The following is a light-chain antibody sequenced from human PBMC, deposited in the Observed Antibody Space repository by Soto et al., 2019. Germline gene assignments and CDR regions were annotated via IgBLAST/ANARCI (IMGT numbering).Light chain of an antibody. J-gene: IGKJ5*01. CDR1: QSVSSP. V-gene: IGKV3-11*01. CDR2: DAS. CDR3: QQRNNGIT. Sequence: EIVLTQSPATLSLSPGERATLSCRASQSVSSPLAWYQQKPGQAPRLLIYDASSRATGIPARFSGSGSGTDFTLTISSLEPEDFAVFYCQQRNNGITFGQGTRLEIK.